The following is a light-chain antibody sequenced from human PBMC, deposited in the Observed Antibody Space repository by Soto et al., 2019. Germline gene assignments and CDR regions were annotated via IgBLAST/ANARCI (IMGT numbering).Light chain of an antibody. CDR2: GAS. CDR1: QSVSSSY. J-gene: IGKJ1*01. V-gene: IGKV3-20*01. CDR3: QQYGSSPPWT. Sequence: EIVLTQSPGTLSLSPGERATLSCRASQSVSSSYLAWHQQKPDQAPRLLIYGASSRATGIPDRFSGSGSGTDLTLTISRLEPEDVAVYYCQQYGSSPPWTFGQGTKVEIK.